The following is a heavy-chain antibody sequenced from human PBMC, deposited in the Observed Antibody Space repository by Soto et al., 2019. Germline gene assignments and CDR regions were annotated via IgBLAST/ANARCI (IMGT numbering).Heavy chain of an antibody. CDR1: GGSFSGYY. D-gene: IGHD6-19*01. Sequence: SETLTLTCAVYGGSFSGYYWSWIRQPPGKGLEWIGEINHSGSTNYNPSLKSRVTISVDTSKNQFSLKLSSVTAADTAVYYCASINSSGWYGGHAFEIWGQGTMVTVSS. CDR2: INHSGST. CDR3: ASINSSGWYGGHAFEI. V-gene: IGHV4-34*01. J-gene: IGHJ3*02.